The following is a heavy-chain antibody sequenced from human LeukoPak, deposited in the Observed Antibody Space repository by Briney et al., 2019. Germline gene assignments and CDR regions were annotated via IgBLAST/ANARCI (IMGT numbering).Heavy chain of an antibody. J-gene: IGHJ4*02. D-gene: IGHD3-22*01. V-gene: IGHV3-48*01. CDR2: ISSSSSTI. CDR1: GFTFSWYW. CDR3: ARGAYYYED. Sequence: QSGGSLRLSCAASGFTFSWYWMSWVRQAPGKGLEWVSYISSSSSTIYYADSVKGRFTISRDNAKNSLYLQMNSLRAEDTAVYYCARGAYYYEDWGQGTLVTVSS.